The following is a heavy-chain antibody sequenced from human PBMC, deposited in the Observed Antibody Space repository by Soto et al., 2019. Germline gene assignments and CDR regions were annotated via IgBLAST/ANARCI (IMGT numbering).Heavy chain of an antibody. CDR2: TNPSDGST. Sequence: ASEKVTCKASGYSLTSYYMHWVRQAPGQGLEWMGITNPSDGSTNYAQKFQGRVTMTSDTSTSTVYMEMSSLRSEDTAMYYCARSYVTSRPIDFWGQGTLVTVSS. D-gene: IGHD3-10*02. J-gene: IGHJ4*02. CDR1: GYSLTSYY. CDR3: ARSYVTSRPIDF. V-gene: IGHV1-46*01.